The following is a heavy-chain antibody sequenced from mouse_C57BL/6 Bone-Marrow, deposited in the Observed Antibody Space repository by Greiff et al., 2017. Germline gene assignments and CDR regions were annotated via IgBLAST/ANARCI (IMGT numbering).Heavy chain of an antibody. J-gene: IGHJ1*03. CDR1: GYSITSDY. V-gene: IGHV3-8*01. CDR2: ISYIGST. D-gene: IGHD1-1*02. Sequence: EVQLQQSGPGLAKPSQTLSLTCSVTGYSITSDYWNWIRKFPGNKLEYMGYISYIGSTYTNPSLKRRISITRDTSKNQYYLQLKSVTTEDTATYYYARSSLFWSWYFDDWGTGTTVTVSS. CDR3: ARSSLFWSWYFDD.